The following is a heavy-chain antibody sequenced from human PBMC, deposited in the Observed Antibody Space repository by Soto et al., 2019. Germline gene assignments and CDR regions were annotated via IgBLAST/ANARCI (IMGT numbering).Heavy chain of an antibody. CDR2: ISGSGGST. J-gene: IGHJ4*02. CDR3: AKHEEEAALRGYFEN. CDR1: GFTFSSYA. D-gene: IGHD6-13*01. V-gene: IGHV3-23*01. Sequence: EVQLLESGGGLVQPGGSLRFSCAASGFTFSSYAMSWVRQAPGKGLEWVSGISGSGGSTYYADSVKGRFTISRDNSKNTLYLQLSSLRAEDTAVYYCAKHEEEAALRGYFENWGQGTLVTVSS.